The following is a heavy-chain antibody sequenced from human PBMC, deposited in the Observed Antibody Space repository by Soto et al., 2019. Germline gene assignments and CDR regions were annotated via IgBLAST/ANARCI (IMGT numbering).Heavy chain of an antibody. D-gene: IGHD7-27*01. CDR2: IYYTGST. CDR1: SGFISTYY. V-gene: IGHV4-59*01. J-gene: IGHJ4*02. Sequence: PSETLSLTCTVSSGFISTYYWSWIRQPPGKGLEWIGYIYYTGSTNYNPSLKTRVAISMDTSKNQFSLNLSSVTAADTAVYYCGGAPTWASFAFWGLGTLVTVSS. CDR3: GGAPTWASFAF.